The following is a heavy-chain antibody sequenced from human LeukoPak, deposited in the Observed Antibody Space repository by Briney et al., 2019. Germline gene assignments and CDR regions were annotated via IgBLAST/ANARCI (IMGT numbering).Heavy chain of an antibody. CDR3: ARDDAIFGVVTPRYYGMDV. V-gene: IGHV1-8*01. J-gene: IGHJ6*02. CDR2: MNPNSGNT. Sequence: ASVKVSCKASGYTFTTYDVNWVRQAAGQGLEWMGWMNPNSGNTGYAQKFQGRVTMTRNTSISTAYMELSSLRSEDTAVYYCARDDAIFGVVTPRYYGMDVWGQGTTVTVSS. CDR1: GYTFTTYD. D-gene: IGHD3-3*01.